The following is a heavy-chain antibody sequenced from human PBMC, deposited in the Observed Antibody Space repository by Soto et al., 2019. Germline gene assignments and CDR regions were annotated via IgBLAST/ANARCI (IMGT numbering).Heavy chain of an antibody. V-gene: IGHV3-30*18. J-gene: IGHJ4*02. CDR1: GFTFSSYG. D-gene: IGHD6-6*01. CDR2: ISYDGSNK. CDR3: AKVEAGVPSSSSFDY. Sequence: GGSLRLSCAASGFTFSSYGMHWVRQAPGKGLEWVAVISYDGSNKYYADSVKGRFTISRDNSKNTLYLQMNSLRAEDTAVYYCAKVEAGVPSSSSFDYWGQGTLVTVSS.